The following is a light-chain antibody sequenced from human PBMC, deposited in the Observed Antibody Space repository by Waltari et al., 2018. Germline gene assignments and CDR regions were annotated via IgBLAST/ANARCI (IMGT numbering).Light chain of an antibody. J-gene: IGLJ2*01. CDR3: HSRDASGVAGS. CDR1: RLRSYY. Sequence: SSELTQDPAVSVAMGQTVRITCQGDRLRSYYASWYQKRPGQAPILVIYDKNNRPSGVPDRFSGSSSHNTGSLTITGAQAEDEASYYCHSRDASGVAGSFGGGTKLTVL. V-gene: IGLV3-19*01. CDR2: DKN.